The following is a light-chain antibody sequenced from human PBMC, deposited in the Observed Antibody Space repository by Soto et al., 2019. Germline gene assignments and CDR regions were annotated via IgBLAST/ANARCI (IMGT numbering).Light chain of an antibody. CDR3: QQYSDWPLT. Sequence: EIVLTQSPATLSLSPGETATLSCRASQSVRSHLAWFQQKPGQAPRLLMYGVSTRATGMPARFSGSGSGTEFTLIISSLQSDDIADYYCQQYSDWPLTFGGGTKVEIK. V-gene: IGKV3D-15*01. CDR1: QSVRSH. J-gene: IGKJ4*01. CDR2: GVS.